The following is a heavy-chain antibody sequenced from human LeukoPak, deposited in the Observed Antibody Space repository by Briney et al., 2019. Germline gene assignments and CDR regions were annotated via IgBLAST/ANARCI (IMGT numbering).Heavy chain of an antibody. CDR2: IRYDGSNK. CDR3: AKDAGAFFDY. CDR1: GFTFSSYG. V-gene: IGHV3-30*02. D-gene: IGHD6-13*01. Sequence: PGGSLRLSCAASGFTFSSYGMHWVRQAPGKGLEWVAFIRYDGSNKYYADSVKGRFTISRDNSKNTMYLQMNSLRAEDTAVYYCAKDAGAFFDYWGQGTLVTVSS. J-gene: IGHJ4*02.